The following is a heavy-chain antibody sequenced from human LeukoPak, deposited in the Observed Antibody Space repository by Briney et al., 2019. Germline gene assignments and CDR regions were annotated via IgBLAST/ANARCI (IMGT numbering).Heavy chain of an antibody. CDR1: GFTFNSYT. Sequence: GGSLRLSCAASGFTFNSYTMNWVRQAPGKGLQWVANILASGSPTYYADSVKGRFIISRDNSKNTVYLQMNSLRVEDTAIYYCAKDLRPDGVDNFDHWGQGILVTVSS. D-gene: IGHD2-8*01. CDR2: ILASGSPT. CDR3: AKDLRPDGVDNFDH. J-gene: IGHJ4*02. V-gene: IGHV3-23*01.